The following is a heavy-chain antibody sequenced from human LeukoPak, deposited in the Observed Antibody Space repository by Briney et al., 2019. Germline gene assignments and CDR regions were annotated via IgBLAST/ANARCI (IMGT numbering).Heavy chain of an antibody. Sequence: TLSLTCTVSGGSLSSGSYYWSWIRQPAGKGLEWIVRVDTSGSTKYNPSLNSRVTISFNTSKNHFSRRPTSVTAADTAAYCCTGSECTQGSDVWGQGTMGTVTS. CDR1: GGSLSSGSYY. D-gene: IGHD2-15*01. J-gene: IGHJ3*01. CDR3: TGSECTQGSDV. V-gene: IGHV4-61*02. CDR2: VDTSGST.